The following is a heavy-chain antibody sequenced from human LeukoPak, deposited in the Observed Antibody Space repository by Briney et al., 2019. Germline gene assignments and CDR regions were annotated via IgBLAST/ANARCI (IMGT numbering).Heavy chain of an antibody. Sequence: PGGSLRLSCATSGFTFSRYAMHWVRQAPGKGPEWVALISYDANIGSNKYYADSVKGRFTISRDNSKNTLYLQMNSLRADDTAVYYCARDEGYDFWSGYYQDYWGQGTLVTVSS. CDR1: GFTFSRYA. D-gene: IGHD3-3*01. J-gene: IGHJ4*02. CDR2: ISYDANIGSNK. CDR3: ARDEGYDFWSGYYQDY. V-gene: IGHV3-30-3*01.